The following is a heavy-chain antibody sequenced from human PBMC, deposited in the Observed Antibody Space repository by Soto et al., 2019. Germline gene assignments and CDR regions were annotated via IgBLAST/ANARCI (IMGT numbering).Heavy chain of an antibody. CDR1: GGSISSSNW. J-gene: IGHJ6*02. CDR3: ARDRVRQLVPVGMDV. V-gene: IGHV4-4*02. CDR2: IYHSGST. D-gene: IGHD6-6*01. Sequence: QVQLQESGPGLVKPSGTLSLTCAVSGGSISSSNWWSWVRQPPGKGLEWIGEIYHSGSTNYNRSLTSRVTISVDKSKNQFSLKLSSVTAADTAVYYCARDRVRQLVPVGMDVWGQGTTVTVSS.